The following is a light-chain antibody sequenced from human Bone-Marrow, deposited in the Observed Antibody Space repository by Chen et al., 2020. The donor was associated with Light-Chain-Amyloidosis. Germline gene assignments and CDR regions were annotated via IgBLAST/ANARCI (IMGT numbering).Light chain of an antibody. CDR2: GSS. CDR1: QTISSNY. CDR3: QQFGSSPLA. J-gene: IGKJ4*01. Sequence: EIVLTQSPGTLSLSPGEGAHLSCRASQTISSNYLTWYQQKFGQAPGLLIYGSSSRDTGIPDRDTGSGSGTDFTRTIHRLETEDYAMYYCQQFGSSPLAFGGGTKVEIK. V-gene: IGKV3-20*01.